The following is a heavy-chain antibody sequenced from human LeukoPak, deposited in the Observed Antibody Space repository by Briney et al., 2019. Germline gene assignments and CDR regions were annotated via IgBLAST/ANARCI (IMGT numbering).Heavy chain of an antibody. V-gene: IGHV3-23*01. D-gene: IGHD3-22*01. CDR3: AKDYYDSSNYLAVGFFDL. CDR2: ISGSGGST. CDR1: GFTFSSYA. Sequence: PGGSLRLSCAATGFTFSSYAMSWVRQAPGKGLEWVSAISGSGGSTYYADSVKGRFTISRDNSKNTLYLQMNSLRAEDTAVYYCAKDYYDSSNYLAVGFFDLWGRGTLVTVSS. J-gene: IGHJ2*01.